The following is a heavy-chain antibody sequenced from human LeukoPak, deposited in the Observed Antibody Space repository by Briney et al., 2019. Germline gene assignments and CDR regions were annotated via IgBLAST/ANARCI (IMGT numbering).Heavy chain of an antibody. CDR3: ARRGGSGSYYSIGY. CDR1: GGSISSGGYY. CDR2: IYYSGST. Sequence: TSETLYLTYTVSGGSISSGGYYWSWIRQHPGKGLEWIGYIYYSGSTYYNPSLKSRVTISVDTSKNQFSLKLSSVTAADTAVYYCARRGGSGSYYSIGYWGQGTLVAVSS. D-gene: IGHD3-10*01. V-gene: IGHV4-31*03. J-gene: IGHJ4*02.